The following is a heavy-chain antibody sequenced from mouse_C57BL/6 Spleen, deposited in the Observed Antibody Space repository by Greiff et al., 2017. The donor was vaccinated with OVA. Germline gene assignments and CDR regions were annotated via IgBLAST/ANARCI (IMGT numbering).Heavy chain of an antibody. D-gene: IGHD2-3*01. CDR2: IDPSDSYT. V-gene: IGHV1-59*01. CDR3: ARSGDGRRNFDY. Sequence: QVQLQQPGAELVRPGTSVKLSCKASGYTFTSYWMHWVKQRPGQGLEWIGVIDPSDSYTNYNQKCKGKATLTVDTSSSTAYMQLSSLTSEDSAVYYCARSGDGRRNFDYWGQGTTLTVSS. J-gene: IGHJ2*01. CDR1: GYTFTSYW.